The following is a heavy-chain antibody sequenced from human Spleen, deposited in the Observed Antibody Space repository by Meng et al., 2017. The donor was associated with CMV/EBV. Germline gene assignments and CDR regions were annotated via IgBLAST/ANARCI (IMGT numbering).Heavy chain of an antibody. CDR1: GGSFSGYY. V-gene: IGHV4-34*01. CDR3: ARGKGRSGPWDY. J-gene: IGHJ4*02. Sequence: QQLGAGLLKPSETLSLPCAVYGGSFSGYYWSWIRQPPGKGLEWIGEINHSGSTNYNPSLKSRVTISVDTSKNQFSLKLSSVTAADTAVYYCARGKGRSGPWDYWGQGTLVTVSS. D-gene: IGHD3-3*01. CDR2: INHSGST.